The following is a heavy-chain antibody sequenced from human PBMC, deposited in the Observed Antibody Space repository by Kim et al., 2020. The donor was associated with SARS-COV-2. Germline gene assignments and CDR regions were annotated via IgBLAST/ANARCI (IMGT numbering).Heavy chain of an antibody. CDR1: GVNFHTYA. Sequence: GGSLRLSCAASGVNFHTYAMHWVRQVPGRGLEWVSGISWNSVKTDYADSVKGRFTISRDNAKNSLYLQMNGLRLEDTALYYCAKELVGFGAAIDYWGQGALVTVSS. CDR3: AKELVGFGAAIDY. V-gene: IGHV3-9*01. J-gene: IGHJ4*02. CDR2: ISWNSVKT. D-gene: IGHD2-15*01.